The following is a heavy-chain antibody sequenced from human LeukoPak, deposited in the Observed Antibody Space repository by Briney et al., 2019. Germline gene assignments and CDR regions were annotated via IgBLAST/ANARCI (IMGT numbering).Heavy chain of an antibody. CDR3: ARGGVGDIVLMVYAIHQYYFDY. CDR1: GGSISSYY. Sequence: SETLSLTCTVSGGSISSYYWSWIRQPPGKGLEWIGYIYYSGSTNYNPSLKSRVTISVDRSKNQFSLKLSSVTAADTAVYYCARGGVGDIVLMVYAIHQYYFDYWGQGTLVTVSS. CDR2: IYYSGST. V-gene: IGHV4-59*12. J-gene: IGHJ4*02. D-gene: IGHD2-8*01.